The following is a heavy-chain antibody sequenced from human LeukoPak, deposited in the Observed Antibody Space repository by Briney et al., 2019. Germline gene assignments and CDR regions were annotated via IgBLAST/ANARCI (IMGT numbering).Heavy chain of an antibody. Sequence: PGGSLGLSCAASGFTFSNYAMHWVRQAPGKGLEWVAVISYDGFNKYYADSVKGRFTISRDNSKNTLYLQMNSLRAEDTAVYYCASIVVVPAAFDYWGQGTLVTVSS. CDR3: ASIVVVPAAFDY. CDR2: ISYDGFNK. J-gene: IGHJ4*02. V-gene: IGHV3-30-3*01. CDR1: GFTFSNYA. D-gene: IGHD2-2*01.